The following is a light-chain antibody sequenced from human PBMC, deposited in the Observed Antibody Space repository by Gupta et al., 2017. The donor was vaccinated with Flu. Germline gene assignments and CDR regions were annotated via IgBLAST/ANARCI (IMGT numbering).Light chain of an antibody. CDR2: GAS. V-gene: IGKV3-15*01. CDR3: QQYNNWWT. CDR1: QSVSSN. Sequence: PGERATLSCRASQSVSSNLAWYQQKPGQAPRLLIYGASTRATGIPARFSGSGSGTEFTLTISSLQSEDFAVYYCQQYNNWWTFGQGTKVEIK. J-gene: IGKJ1*01.